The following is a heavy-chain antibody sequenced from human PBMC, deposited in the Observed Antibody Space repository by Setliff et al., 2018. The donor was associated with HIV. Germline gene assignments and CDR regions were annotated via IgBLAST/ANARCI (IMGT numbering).Heavy chain of an antibody. Sequence: PSETLSLTCTVSGGSISSGTYHWSWIRQPAGKGPEWIGRIYTSGSTNYNPSLKSRVTISVDTSKTQFSLRLSSVTAADTAVYYCARGRAETYYDFWGGYSNWFAPWGPGTLVTVSS. D-gene: IGHD3-3*01. CDR2: IYTSGST. J-gene: IGHJ5*02. V-gene: IGHV4-61*02. CDR1: GGSISSGTYH. CDR3: ARGRAETYYDFWGGYSNWFAP.